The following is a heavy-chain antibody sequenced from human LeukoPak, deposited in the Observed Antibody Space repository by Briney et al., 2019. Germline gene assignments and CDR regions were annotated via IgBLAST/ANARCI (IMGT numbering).Heavy chain of an antibody. Sequence: PGGSLRLSCAASGFTFSIYAMHWVRQAPGKGLEWVAVISYDGTNKYYADSVKDRFTISRDNSKNTLYLQMNSLRAEDTAVYYCARNYGDYGRGVDYWGQGTLVTVSS. CDR2: ISYDGTNK. V-gene: IGHV3-30*04. CDR1: GFTFSIYA. J-gene: IGHJ4*02. D-gene: IGHD4-17*01. CDR3: ARNYGDYGRGVDY.